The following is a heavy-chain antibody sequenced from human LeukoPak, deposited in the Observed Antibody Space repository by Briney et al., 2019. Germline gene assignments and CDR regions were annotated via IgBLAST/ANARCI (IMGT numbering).Heavy chain of an antibody. CDR2: IIPILGIA. Sequence: PRASVKVSCKASGGTFSSYAISWVRQAPGQGLEWMGRIIPILGIANYAQKFQGRVTITADKSTGTAYMELSSLRSEDTAVYYCAREGYGSGSYRGSGMDVWGQGTTVTVSS. D-gene: IGHD3-10*01. V-gene: IGHV1-69*04. CDR3: AREGYGSGSYRGSGMDV. CDR1: GGTFSSYA. J-gene: IGHJ6*02.